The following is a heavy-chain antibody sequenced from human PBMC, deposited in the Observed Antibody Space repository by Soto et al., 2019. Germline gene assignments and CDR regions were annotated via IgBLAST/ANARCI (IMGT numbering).Heavy chain of an antibody. CDR3: ARVGIIGTFYFDY. CDR1: GGSISSYY. J-gene: IGHJ4*02. Sequence: SETLSLTCTVSGGSISSYYWSWIRQPPGKGLEWIGYIYYSGSTNYNPSLKSRVTISVDTSKDQFSLKLSSVTAADTAVYYCARVGIIGTFYFDYWGKETLVTFPS. V-gene: IGHV4-59*01. CDR2: IYYSGST. D-gene: IGHD1-7*01.